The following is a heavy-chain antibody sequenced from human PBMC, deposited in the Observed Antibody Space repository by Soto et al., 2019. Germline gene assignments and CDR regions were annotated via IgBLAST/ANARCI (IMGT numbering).Heavy chain of an antibody. V-gene: IGHV3-11*03. CDR1: GFSISDHY. J-gene: IGHJ4*02. D-gene: IGHD3-10*02. Sequence: GSLRLSCAASGFSISDHYMSWIRQAPGKGLEWVSYSSNSGTFTKYADSVKGRFSISRDNAKNSLYLEINSLRGEDTAIYYCARSGDNYNVLDYWGQGTPVTVSS. CDR3: ARSGDNYNVLDY. CDR2: SSNSGTFT.